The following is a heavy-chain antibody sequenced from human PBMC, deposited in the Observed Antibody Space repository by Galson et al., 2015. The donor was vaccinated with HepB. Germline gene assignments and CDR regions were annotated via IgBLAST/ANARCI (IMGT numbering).Heavy chain of an antibody. J-gene: IGHJ6*02. D-gene: IGHD2-8*01. Sequence: SLRLSCAASGFTFSSFAMMWVRQAPGKGLEWVSGISGSGGSTYYAASVKGRFTISRDNSKKTLNLQMNSLRAEDTAIYYCAKDRGDIIIRLFAIINGGMDVWGQGTTVTVSS. V-gene: IGHV3-23*01. CDR3: AKDRGDIIIRLFAIINGGMDV. CDR1: GFTFSSFA. CDR2: ISGSGGST.